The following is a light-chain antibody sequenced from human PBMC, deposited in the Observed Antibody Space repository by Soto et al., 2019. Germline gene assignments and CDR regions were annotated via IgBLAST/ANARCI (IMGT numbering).Light chain of an antibody. V-gene: IGKV3-11*01. Sequence: EIVLTQSPATLSLSPGETATLSCRASQSVGSYLAWYQQKPGQAPRLLIYDASNRANGIPARFSGSGSGTDFTLTISSLEPADFAFYYCQQRSNWHPITFGQGTRLEIK. CDR2: DAS. CDR1: QSVGSY. J-gene: IGKJ5*01. CDR3: QQRSNWHPIT.